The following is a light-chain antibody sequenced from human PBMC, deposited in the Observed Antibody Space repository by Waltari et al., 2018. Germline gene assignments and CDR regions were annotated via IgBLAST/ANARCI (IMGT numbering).Light chain of an antibody. V-gene: IGLV2-14*03. CDR1: SDDVGGYAY. CDR2: DVS. CDR3: GSYTSSDTWI. Sequence: QSALTQPASVSGSPGQSITISCTGTSDDVGGYAYVSWYQHHPAKAPKLIIYDVSDRPSGVSNRFSGSRSANTASLAISGLQAEDEAHYYCGSYTSSDTWIFGGGTKLTVL. J-gene: IGLJ2*01.